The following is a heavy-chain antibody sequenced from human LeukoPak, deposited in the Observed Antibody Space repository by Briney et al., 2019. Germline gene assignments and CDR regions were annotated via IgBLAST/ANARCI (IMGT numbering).Heavy chain of an antibody. J-gene: IGHJ6*03. CDR3: AREAYIGAAVIYYYYYMDV. CDR2: IYSGGST. D-gene: IGHD6-13*01. V-gene: IGHV3-66*01. Sequence: GGSLRLSCAASGFTVSSNYMSWVRQAPGKGLEWVSVIYSGGSTYYADSVKGRFTISRDNAKNSLYLQMNSLRAEDTAVYYCAREAYIGAAVIYYYYYMDVWGKGTTVTISS. CDR1: GFTVSSNY.